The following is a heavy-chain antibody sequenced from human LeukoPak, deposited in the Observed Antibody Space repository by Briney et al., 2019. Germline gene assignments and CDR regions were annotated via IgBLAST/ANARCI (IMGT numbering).Heavy chain of an antibody. Sequence: GGCLRLSCVASGSSFSTSSMTWVRQSPGKGLEWLANIKEDGSGKVYVDSVKGRFTISRDNAKNSLYLQMYTLRVDDSAVYYCARDPYSGKYGAFDIWGQGTMVTISS. CDR3: ARDPYSGKYGAFDI. D-gene: IGHD1-26*01. CDR1: GSSFSTSS. CDR2: IKEDGSGK. V-gene: IGHV3-7*01. J-gene: IGHJ3*02.